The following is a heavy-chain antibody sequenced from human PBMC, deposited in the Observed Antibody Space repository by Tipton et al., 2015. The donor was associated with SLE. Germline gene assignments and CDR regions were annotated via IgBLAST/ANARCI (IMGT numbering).Heavy chain of an antibody. CDR2: IWYDGSNH. J-gene: IGHJ2*01. CDR1: GFNFRNYG. D-gene: IGHD1-26*01. V-gene: IGHV3-33*01. CDR3: ATVRGNSGSNWYAEH. Sequence: SLRLSCAASGFNFRNYGMYWIRQVPGKGLEWVAIIWYDGSNHYYADSVRGRFTTSRDNFKNMLYLEINSLRVDDTAVYYCATVRGNSGSNWYAEHWGRGTLVIVSS.